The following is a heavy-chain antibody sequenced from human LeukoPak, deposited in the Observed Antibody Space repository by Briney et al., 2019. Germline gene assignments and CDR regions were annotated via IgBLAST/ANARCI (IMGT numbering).Heavy chain of an antibody. J-gene: IGHJ4*02. V-gene: IGHV4-34*01. CDR1: GGSFSGYY. Sequence: PSETLSLTCAVYGGSFSGYYWSWIRQPPGKGLEWIGEINHSGSTNYNPSLKSRVTISVDTSKNQFSLKLSSVTAADTAVYYCARGPNAVVLDYWGQGTLVTVSS. CDR2: INHSGST. D-gene: IGHD2-2*01. CDR3: ARGPNAVVLDY.